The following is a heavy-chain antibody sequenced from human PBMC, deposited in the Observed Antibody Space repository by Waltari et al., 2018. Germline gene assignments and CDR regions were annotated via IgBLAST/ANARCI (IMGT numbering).Heavy chain of an antibody. CDR1: GFTFSSYG. Sequence: QGQLVESGGGVVQPGRSLRLSCAASGFTFSSYGMHWVRQAPGKGLEWVAVISYDGSNKYYADSVKGRFTISRDNSKNTLYLQMNSLRAEDTAVYYCAKDLAGIWGQGTLVTVSS. V-gene: IGHV3-30*18. J-gene: IGHJ4*02. CDR3: AKDLAGI. CDR2: ISYDGSNK.